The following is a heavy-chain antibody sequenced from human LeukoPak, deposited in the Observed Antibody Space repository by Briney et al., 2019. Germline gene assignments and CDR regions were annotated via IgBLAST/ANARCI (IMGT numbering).Heavy chain of an antibody. CDR2: ISGSGST. Sequence: PSETLSLTCSVSGDSISYFYWSWIRQAAGKGLEWIGRISGSGSTDYNASLKSRVTISVDTSKNQFSLKLSSVTAADTAVYYCARDGTMVRALDVWGKGTTVTISS. V-gene: IGHV4-4*07. J-gene: IGHJ6*04. D-gene: IGHD3-10*01. CDR1: GDSISYFY. CDR3: ARDGTMVRALDV.